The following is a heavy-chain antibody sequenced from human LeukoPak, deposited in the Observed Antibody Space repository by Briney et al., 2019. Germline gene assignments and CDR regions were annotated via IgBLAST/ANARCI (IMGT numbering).Heavy chain of an antibody. Sequence: GGSLRLSCAASGFTFDDYAIHWVRQAPGKGLEWVSGISWNSGSIGYADSVKGRFTISRDNAKNSLYLQMNSLRAEDTALYYCAKDPFDYWGQGTLVTVSS. CDR2: ISWNSGSI. V-gene: IGHV3-9*01. J-gene: IGHJ4*02. CDR3: AKDPFDY. CDR1: GFTFDDYA.